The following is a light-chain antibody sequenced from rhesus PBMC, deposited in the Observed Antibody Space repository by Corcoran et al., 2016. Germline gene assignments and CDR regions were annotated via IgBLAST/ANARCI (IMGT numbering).Light chain of an antibody. V-gene: IGKV1-66*01. CDR3: PQYHNFPLT. CDR2: YTS. CDR1: QSIYND. Sequence: DIQMTQSPSSLSASVGDTVTITCRASQSIYNDLSWYQQKPGKAPKPLNYYTSSLETGVPSRFSGSGAGTDDSLTSSSLQPEDIATYYCPQYHNFPLTFGGGTKVEIK. J-gene: IGKJ4*01.